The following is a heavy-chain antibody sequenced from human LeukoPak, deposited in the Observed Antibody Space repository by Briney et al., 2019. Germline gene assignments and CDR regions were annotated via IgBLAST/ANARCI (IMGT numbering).Heavy chain of an antibody. V-gene: IGHV1-69*13. CDR3: ARGGYYYDSSGYSHLPDY. CDR2: IIPIVGTT. Sequence: SVKVSCKASGGTFSSYAISWVRQAPGQGLEWMGGIIPIVGTTNYAQMFQGRVTITADESTSTAYMGLSSLRSEDTAVYYCARGGYYYDSSGYSHLPDYWGQGTLVTVSA. D-gene: IGHD3-22*01. CDR1: GGTFSSYA. J-gene: IGHJ4*02.